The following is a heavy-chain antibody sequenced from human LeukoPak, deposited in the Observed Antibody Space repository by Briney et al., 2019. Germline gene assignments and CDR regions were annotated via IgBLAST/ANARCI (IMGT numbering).Heavy chain of an antibody. D-gene: IGHD3-10*01. CDR1: GVSISGSY. V-gene: IGHV4-4*07. J-gene: IGHJ5*02. CDR3: AREGGHYGSGFLKFDP. Sequence: SETLSLTCTVSGVSISGSYWSWIRQPAGKGLEWIGRIYSSGSTNYDPSLKSRATMSVDTSKNQFSLKLSSVTAADTAVYYCAREGGHYGSGFLKFDPWGQGTLVTVSS. CDR2: IYSSGST.